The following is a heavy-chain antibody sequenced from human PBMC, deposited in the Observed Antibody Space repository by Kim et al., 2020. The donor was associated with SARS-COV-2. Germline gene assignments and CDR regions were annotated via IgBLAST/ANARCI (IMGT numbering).Heavy chain of an antibody. D-gene: IGHD3-22*01. V-gene: IGHV4-34*01. CDR3: ARGPLYYYDSSGYGPFDI. J-gene: IGHJ3*02. Sequence: KSRVTISVDTSKNQFSLKLSSVTAADTAVYYCARGPLYYYDSSGYGPFDIWGQGTMVTVSS.